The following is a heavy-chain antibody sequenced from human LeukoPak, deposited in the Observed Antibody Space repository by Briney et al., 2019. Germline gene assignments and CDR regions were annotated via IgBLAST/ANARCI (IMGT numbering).Heavy chain of an antibody. D-gene: IGHD6-19*01. CDR3: ARESGIAVAGTKYFDL. Sequence: SETLSLTCTVSGGSISSSSYYWGWIRQPPGKGLEWIGSIYYSGSTYYNPSLKSRVTISVDTSKNQFSLKLSSVTAADTAVYYCARESGIAVAGTKYFDLWGRGTLVTVSS. J-gene: IGHJ2*01. V-gene: IGHV4-39*07. CDR1: GGSISSSSYY. CDR2: IYYSGST.